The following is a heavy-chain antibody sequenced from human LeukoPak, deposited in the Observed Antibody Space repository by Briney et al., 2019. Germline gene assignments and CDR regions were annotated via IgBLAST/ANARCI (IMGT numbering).Heavy chain of an antibody. D-gene: IGHD3-22*01. Sequence: PGGSLRLSCAASGFTFSSYAMSRVPQAPGKGLEWVSSISGSGTSTYYADSVKGRFTISRDNSKNTLFLQMNSLRAEDTAVYYCTKRPVVVITTPYFDYWGQGTLVTVSS. V-gene: IGHV3-23*01. CDR2: ISGSGTST. CDR1: GFTFSSYA. CDR3: TKRPVVVITTPYFDY. J-gene: IGHJ4*02.